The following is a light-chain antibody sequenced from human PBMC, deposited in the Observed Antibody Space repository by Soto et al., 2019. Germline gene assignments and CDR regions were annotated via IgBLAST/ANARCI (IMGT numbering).Light chain of an antibody. CDR2: GAS. V-gene: IGKV3-20*01. CDR3: QQYGSSSLT. J-gene: IGKJ3*01. Sequence: IVLTQSPGTLSLSPGERATLSCRASQSVSSSYLAWYQQKPGQAPRLLIYGASSRATGIPDRFSGSGSGTDFTLTISRLEPEDFAVYYCQQYGSSSLTFGPGTKVDI. CDR1: QSVSSSY.